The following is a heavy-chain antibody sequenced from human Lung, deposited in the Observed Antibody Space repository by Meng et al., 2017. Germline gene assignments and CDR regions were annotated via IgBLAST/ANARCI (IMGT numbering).Heavy chain of an antibody. CDR1: GGSFSDYY. J-gene: IGHJ4*02. CDR2: INHSGSN. D-gene: IGHD4-11*01. V-gene: IGHV4-34*01. Sequence: VNLRQWGREPVQASGTLYHPCVGAGGSFSDYYWRWIRQPPGKGLEWIGEINHSGSNNYNPSLESRATISVDTSQNNLSLKLSSVTAADSAVYYCARGPTTMAHDFDYWGQGTLVTVSS. CDR3: ARGPTTMAHDFDY.